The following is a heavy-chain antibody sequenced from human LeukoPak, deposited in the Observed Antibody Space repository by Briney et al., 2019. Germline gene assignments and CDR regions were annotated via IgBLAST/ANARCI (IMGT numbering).Heavy chain of an antibody. J-gene: IGHJ5*02. V-gene: IGHV4-59*12. CDR3: ARGWYRSGYPST. Sequence: SETLSLTCTVSGGSISSYYWSWIRQPPGKGLEWIGYIYYSGSTYYNPSLKSRVTISVDTSKNQFSLKLSSVTAADTAVYYCARGWYRSGYPSTWGQGTLVTVSS. D-gene: IGHD3-3*01. CDR2: IYYSGST. CDR1: GGSISSYY.